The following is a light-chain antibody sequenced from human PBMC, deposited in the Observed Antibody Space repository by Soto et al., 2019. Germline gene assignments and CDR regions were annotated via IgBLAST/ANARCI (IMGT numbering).Light chain of an antibody. CDR1: RSNIGAGYD. V-gene: IGLV1-40*01. J-gene: IGLJ2*01. CDR2: GNT. Sequence: QAVVTQPPSVSGAPGQRVTISCSGSRSNIGAGYDVHWYQHLPGTAPKLLIYGNTNRPSGVPDRFSGSKSDTSASLAITGLQAEDEADYYCQSFDSSLSGYVVFGGGTKLTVL. CDR3: QSFDSSLSGYVV.